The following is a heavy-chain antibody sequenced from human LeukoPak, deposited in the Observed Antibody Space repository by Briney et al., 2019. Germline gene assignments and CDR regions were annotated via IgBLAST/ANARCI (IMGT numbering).Heavy chain of an antibody. CDR1: GFTFSSFW. J-gene: IGHJ4*02. D-gene: IGHD1-26*01. V-gene: IGHV3-7*01. CDR2: IQPDGSEK. CDR3: AKGGSYYGG. Sequence: GGSLRLSCATSGFTFSSFWMTWVRQAPGKGLEWVANIQPDGSEKNYVDSVKGRFTISRDNAKSSLYLQINSLRVEDTAVYYCAKGGSYYGGWGQGTLVTVSS.